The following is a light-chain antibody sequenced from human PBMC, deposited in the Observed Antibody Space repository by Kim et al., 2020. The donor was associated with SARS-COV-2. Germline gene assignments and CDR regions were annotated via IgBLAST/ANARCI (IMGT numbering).Light chain of an antibody. Sequence: ASVEGRVTMTCRTSQNISSWLGWYQQKPGKAPKLLIYEASTLQGGVPSRFSGSGSGTDFTLTINSLQPEDFAAYYCQQTNSFPLTFGGGTKVDIK. J-gene: IGKJ4*01. CDR3: QQTNSFPLT. V-gene: IGKV1D-12*01. CDR1: QNISSW. CDR2: EAS.